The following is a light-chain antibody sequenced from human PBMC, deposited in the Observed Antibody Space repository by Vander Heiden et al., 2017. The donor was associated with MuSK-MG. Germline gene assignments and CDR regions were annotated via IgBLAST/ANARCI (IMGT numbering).Light chain of an antibody. CDR3: QQSGSSPLT. CDR1: QSIRY. V-gene: IGKV1-39*01. Sequence: DITMTPSPSSLSASVGDRVTIACRASQSIRYLNWYQQKAGKAPKLLIYTTSSLDSGVPSRFSGSGTGTEFTLTISSLQPEDFAIYFCQQSGSSPLTFGGGTTVDIK. CDR2: TTS. J-gene: IGKJ4*01.